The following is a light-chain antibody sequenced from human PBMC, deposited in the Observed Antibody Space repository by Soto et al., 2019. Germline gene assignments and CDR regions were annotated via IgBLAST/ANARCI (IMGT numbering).Light chain of an antibody. CDR3: CSYEGSSTSVV. Sequence: QSALTQPASVSGFPGQSITISCTGTSSDVGRYNLVSWYQHHPGKAPKLMIYEVSKRPSGVSNRFSGSQSGNTASLTVSGLQAEDEADYYCCSYEGSSTSVVFGGGTKLTVL. J-gene: IGLJ2*01. CDR2: EVS. CDR1: SSDVGRYNL. V-gene: IGLV2-23*02.